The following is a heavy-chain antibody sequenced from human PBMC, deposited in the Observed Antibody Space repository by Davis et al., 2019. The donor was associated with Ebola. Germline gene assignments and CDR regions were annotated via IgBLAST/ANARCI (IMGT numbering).Heavy chain of an antibody. CDR1: GFTFRSYA. V-gene: IGHV3-23*01. CDR3: AKAATYCGSDCYSGWFDP. CDR2: ISGSGVTI. Sequence: PGGSLRLSCAASGFTFRSYAMTWVRQAPGNGLDWVAGISGSGVTIYYTDSVKGRFTIYRDNAQNTVYLQLNSLRAEDTAVYFCAKAATYCGSDCYSGWFDPWGQGTQVTVSS. D-gene: IGHD2-21*01. J-gene: IGHJ5*02.